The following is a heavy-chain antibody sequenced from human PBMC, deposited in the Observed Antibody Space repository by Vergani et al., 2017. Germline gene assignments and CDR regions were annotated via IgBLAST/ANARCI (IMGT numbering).Heavy chain of an antibody. CDR1: GFTFSSYA. Sequence: QVQLVESGGGVVQPGRSLRLSCAASGFTFSSYAMHWVRQAPGKGLEWVAVIYSGGSTYYADSVKGRFTISRDNSKNTLYLQMNSLRAEDTAVYYCARVGSGYDRYYYYYYMDVWGKGTTVTVSS. J-gene: IGHJ6*03. CDR3: ARVGSGYDRYYYYYYMDV. CDR2: IYSGGST. D-gene: IGHD5-12*01. V-gene: IGHV3-30*14.